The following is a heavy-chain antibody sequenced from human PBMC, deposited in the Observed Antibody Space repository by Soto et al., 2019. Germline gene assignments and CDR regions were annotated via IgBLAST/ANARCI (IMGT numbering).Heavy chain of an antibody. CDR1: GGSISSGDYY. J-gene: IGHJ4*02. CDR2: IYYSGST. V-gene: IGHV4-30-4*01. D-gene: IGHD3-16*02. CDR3: ARGPYDYVWGSYRLHFDY. Sequence: QVQLQESGPGLVKPSQTLSLTCTVSGGSISSGDYYWSWIRQPPGKGLEWIGYIYYSGSTYYNPSLNSRVTISVDTSKNQFSLKLSSVTAADTAVYYCARGPYDYVWGSYRLHFDYWGQGTLVTVSS.